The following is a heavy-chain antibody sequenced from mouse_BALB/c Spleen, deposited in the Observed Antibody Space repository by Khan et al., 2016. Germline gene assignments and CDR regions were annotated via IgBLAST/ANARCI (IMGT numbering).Heavy chain of an antibody. J-gene: IGHJ4*01. CDR1: GYTFTSYW. Sequence: QVQLQQSGAELTKPGASVKMSCKASGYTFTSYWMHWVKQRPGQGLEWIGYINPSTGYTEYNQKFKDKATLTADKSSSTAYMQLSSLTSEDTAGYYCARGFYYYGSRDYAMDYWGQGTSVTVSS. D-gene: IGHD1-1*01. V-gene: IGHV1-7*01. CDR2: INPSTGYT. CDR3: ARGFYYYGSRDYAMDY.